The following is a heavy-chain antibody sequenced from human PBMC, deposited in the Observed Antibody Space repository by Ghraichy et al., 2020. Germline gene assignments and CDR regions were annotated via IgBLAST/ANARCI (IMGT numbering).Heavy chain of an antibody. V-gene: IGHV4-34*01. D-gene: IGHD1-7*01. CDR3: AREGPINNWNYLGMDKNYYYGMDV. CDR2: INHSGST. J-gene: IGHJ6*02. Sequence: SETLSLTCAVYGGSFSGYYWSWIRQPPGKGLEWIGEINHSGSTNYNPSLKSRVTISVDTSKNQFSLKLSSVTAADTAVYYCAREGPINNWNYLGMDKNYYYGMDVWGQGTTVTVSS. CDR1: GGSFSGYY.